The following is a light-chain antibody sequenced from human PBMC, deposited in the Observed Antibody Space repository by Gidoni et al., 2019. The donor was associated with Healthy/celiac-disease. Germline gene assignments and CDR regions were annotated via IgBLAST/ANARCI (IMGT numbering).Light chain of an antibody. J-gene: IGLJ2*01. CDR3: QVWDSSSDHVV. CDR2: DDS. Sequence: SFLLPQPPPVSVAPGKTARITCGGNNIGSNSVHWYQQKPGQAPVLVVYDDSDRPSGIPERFSGSNSGNTATLTISRVEAGDEADYYCQVWDSSSDHVVFGGGTKLTVL. CDR1: NIGSNS. V-gene: IGLV3-21*03.